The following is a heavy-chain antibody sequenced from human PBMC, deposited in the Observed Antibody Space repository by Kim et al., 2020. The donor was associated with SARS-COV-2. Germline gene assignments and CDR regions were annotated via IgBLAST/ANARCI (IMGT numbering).Heavy chain of an antibody. D-gene: IGHD3-10*01. CDR2: IWYDGSNK. J-gene: IGHJ3*02. V-gene: IGHV3-33*01. CDR1: GFTFSSYG. CDR3: ARGLLGFGQPIDAFDI. Sequence: GGSLRLSCAASGFTFSSYGMHWVRQAPGKGLEWVAVIWYDGSNKYYADSVKGRFTISRDNSKNTLYLQMNSLRAEDTAVYYCARGLLGFGQPIDAFDIWGQGTMVTVSS.